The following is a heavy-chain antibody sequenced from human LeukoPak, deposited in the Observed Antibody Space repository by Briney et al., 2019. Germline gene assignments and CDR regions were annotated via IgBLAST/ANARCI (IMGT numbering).Heavy chain of an antibody. CDR1: GGSISSYY. Sequence: SETPSLTCTVSGGSISSYYWSWIRQPPGKGLEWIGYIYYSGSTNYNPSLKSRVTISVDTSKNQFSLKLSSVTAADTAVYYCARHQLRFLEWLSQEYYYYGMDVWGQGTTVTVSS. D-gene: IGHD3-3*01. CDR3: ARHQLRFLEWLSQEYYYYGMDV. CDR2: IYYSGST. V-gene: IGHV4-59*08. J-gene: IGHJ6*02.